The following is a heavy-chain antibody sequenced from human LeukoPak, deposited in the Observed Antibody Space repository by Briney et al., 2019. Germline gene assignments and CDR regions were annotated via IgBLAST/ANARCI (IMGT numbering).Heavy chain of an antibody. CDR1: GGSISSGNYH. CDR2: IYYSGRT. CDR3: ATTNSGSGGYSAY. V-gene: IGHV4-39*01. J-gene: IGHJ4*02. D-gene: IGHD3-10*01. Sequence: PSETLSLTCTVSGGSISSGNYHWGWIRQPPGKGLEWLGSIYYSGRTYYNPSLKSRVTISVDTSKSEFSLKLSSVTAADTAVYYRATTNSGSGGYSAYWGQGTLVTVSS.